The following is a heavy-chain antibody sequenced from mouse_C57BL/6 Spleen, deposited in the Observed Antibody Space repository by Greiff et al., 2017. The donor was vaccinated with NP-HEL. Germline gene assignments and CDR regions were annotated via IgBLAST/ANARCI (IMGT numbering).Heavy chain of an antibody. CDR1: GFTFSDYG. V-gene: IGHV5-17*01. J-gene: IGHJ1*03. CDR3: ARQEDWYFDV. CDR2: ISSGSSTI. Sequence: DVKLVESGGGLVKPGGSLKLSCAASGFTFSDYGMHWVRQAPEKGLEWVAYISSGSSTIYYADTVKGRFTISRDNAKNTLFLQMTSLRSEDTAMYYCARQEDWYFDVWGTGTTVTVSS.